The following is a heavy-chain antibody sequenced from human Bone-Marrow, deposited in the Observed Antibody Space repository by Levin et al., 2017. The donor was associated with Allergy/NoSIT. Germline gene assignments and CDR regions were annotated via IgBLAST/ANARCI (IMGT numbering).Heavy chain of an antibody. D-gene: IGHD6-13*01. V-gene: IGHV3-23*01. CDR1: GFTFSSYA. J-gene: IGHJ5*02. CDR3: AKGCWASSSFNWFDP. Sequence: SCAASGFTFSSYAMSWVRQAPGKGLEWVSAISGSGGSTYYADSVKGRFTISRDNSKNTLYLQMNSLRAEDTAVYYCAKGCWASSSFNWFDPWGQGTLVTVSS. CDR2: ISGSGGST.